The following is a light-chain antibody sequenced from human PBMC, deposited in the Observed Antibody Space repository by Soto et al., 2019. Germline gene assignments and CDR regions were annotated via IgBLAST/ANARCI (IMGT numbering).Light chain of an antibody. CDR2: GNN. V-gene: IGLV1-40*01. CDR3: HSYDRSLSGSV. J-gene: IGLJ3*02. Sequence: QSVLTQPPSVSVAPGQSVTISCSGGSSNIGAGYDVHWYQQLPETAPKLLVYGNNIRPSGVPDRFSGSKSGTSASLAITGLQAEDEADYYCHSYDRSLSGSVFGGGTKVNVL. CDR1: SSNIGAGYD.